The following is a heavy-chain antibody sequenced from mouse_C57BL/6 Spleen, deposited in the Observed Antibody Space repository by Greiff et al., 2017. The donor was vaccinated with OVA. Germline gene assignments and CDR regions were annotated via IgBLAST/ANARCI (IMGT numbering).Heavy chain of an antibody. CDR1: GYSFTGYY. Sequence: VQLKQSGPELVKPGASVKISCKASGYSFTGYYMNWVKQSPEKSLEWIGEINPSTGGTTYNQKFKAKATLTVDKSSSTAYMQLKSLTSEDSAVYYCARWGGYYLYAMDDWGQGTSVTVSS. V-gene: IGHV1-42*01. D-gene: IGHD2-3*01. CDR2: INPSTGGT. J-gene: IGHJ4*01. CDR3: ARWGGYYLYAMDD.